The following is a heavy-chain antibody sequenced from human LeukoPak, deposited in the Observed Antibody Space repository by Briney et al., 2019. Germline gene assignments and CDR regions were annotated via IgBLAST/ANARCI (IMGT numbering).Heavy chain of an antibody. CDR1: GGSFSGYY. Sequence: PSETLSLTCAVYGGSFSGYYWIWIRQPPGKGLEWIGEISHSGSINYNPSLKSRVIISVDTSKNQFSLKLRSVTAADTAVYYCARDFTRWGQGALVTVSS. D-gene: IGHD3-3*01. CDR3: ARDFTR. J-gene: IGHJ4*02. CDR2: ISHSGSI. V-gene: IGHV4-34*01.